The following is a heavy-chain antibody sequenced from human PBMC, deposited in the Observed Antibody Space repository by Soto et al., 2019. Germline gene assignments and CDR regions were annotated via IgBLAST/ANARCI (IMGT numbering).Heavy chain of an antibody. V-gene: IGHV3-33*01. Sequence: GGSLRLSCAASGFTFSSYGMHWVRQAPGKGLEWVAVIWYDGSNKYYADSVKGRFTISRDNSKNKLYLQMNSLRAEDTAVYYCARDLGRVATSADYWGQGTLVTVSS. J-gene: IGHJ4*02. D-gene: IGHD5-12*01. CDR2: IWYDGSNK. CDR1: GFTFSSYG. CDR3: ARDLGRVATSADY.